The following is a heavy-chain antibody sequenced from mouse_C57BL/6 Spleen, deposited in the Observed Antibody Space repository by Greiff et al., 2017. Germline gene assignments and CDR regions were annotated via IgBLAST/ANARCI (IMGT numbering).Heavy chain of an antibody. J-gene: IGHJ3*01. D-gene: IGHD1-1*01. V-gene: IGHV5-17*01. CDR2: ISSGSSTI. Sequence: EVKVEESGGGLVKPGGSLKLSCAASGFTFSDYGMHWVRQAPEKGLEWVAYISSGSSTIYYADTVKGRFTISRDNAKNTLFLQMTSLRSEDTAMYYCARDYGSSPGFAYWGQGTLVTVSA. CDR3: ARDYGSSPGFAY. CDR1: GFTFSDYG.